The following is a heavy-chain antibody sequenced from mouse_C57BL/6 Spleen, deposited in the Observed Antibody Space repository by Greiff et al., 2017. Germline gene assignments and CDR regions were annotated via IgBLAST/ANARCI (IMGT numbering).Heavy chain of an antibody. J-gene: IGHJ2*01. V-gene: IGHV5-17*01. CDR1: GFTFSDYG. CDR3: ARLGYYGSSYRGY. CDR2: ISSGSSTI. Sequence: EVQLMESGGGLVKPGGSLKLSCAASGFTFSDYGMHWVRQAPEKGLEWVAYISSGSSTIYYADKVKGRFTISRDNAKNTLFLQMTSLRSEDTARYYCARLGYYGSSYRGYWGQGTTLTVSS. D-gene: IGHD1-1*01.